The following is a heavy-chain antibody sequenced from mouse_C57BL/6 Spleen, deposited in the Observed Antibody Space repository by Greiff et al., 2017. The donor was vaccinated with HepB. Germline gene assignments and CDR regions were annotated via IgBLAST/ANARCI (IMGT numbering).Heavy chain of an antibody. V-gene: IGHV1-81*01. CDR1: GYTFTSYG. J-gene: IGHJ2*01. CDR3: AGDYVY. D-gene: IGHD2-4*01. CDR2: IYPRSGNT. Sequence: QQSCKASGYTFTSYGISWVKQRTGQGLEWIGEIYPRSGNTYYNEKFKGKATLTADKSSSTAYMELRSLTSEDSAVYFCAGDYVYWGQGTTLTVSS.